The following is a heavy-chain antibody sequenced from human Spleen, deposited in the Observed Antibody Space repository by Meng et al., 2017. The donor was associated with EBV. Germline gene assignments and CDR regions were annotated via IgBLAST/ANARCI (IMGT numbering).Heavy chain of an antibody. V-gene: IGHV4-4*03. CDR3: AKDRGSPTLMTPIDF. J-gene: IGHJ4*02. Sequence: QGDLPEPDPGLVNPRGTLSLTCAGSGGSISSSNWWSWVRQPPGKGLEWIGEIYHSGSTNYNPSLKSRVTISVDKSKNQFSLKLSSVTAADTAVYYCAKDRGSPTLMTPIDFWGQGTLVTVSS. CDR1: GGSISSSNW. D-gene: IGHD2-21*02. CDR2: IYHSGST.